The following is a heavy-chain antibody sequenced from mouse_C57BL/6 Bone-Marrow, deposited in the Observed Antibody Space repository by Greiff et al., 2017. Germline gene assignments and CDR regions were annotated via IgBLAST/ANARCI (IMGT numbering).Heavy chain of an antibody. D-gene: IGHD1-1*01. J-gene: IGHJ3*01. CDR3: AREGDYYGPAWFAY. V-gene: IGHV1-81*01. CDR2: IYPRSGNT. Sequence: QVQLQQSGAELARPGASVKLSCKASGYTFTSYGISWVKQRTGQGLEWIGEIYPRSGNTYYNEKFKGKATLTADKSSITAYMELRSLTSEDSAVYFCAREGDYYGPAWFAYWGQGTLVTVSA. CDR1: GYTFTSYG.